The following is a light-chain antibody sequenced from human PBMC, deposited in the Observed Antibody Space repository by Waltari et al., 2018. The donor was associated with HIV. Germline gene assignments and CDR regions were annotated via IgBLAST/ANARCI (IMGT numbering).Light chain of an antibody. Sequence: QSGLTQPASVSGSPGQPLTISCTGTTSDVGGSNYVSCYQQHPGKAPKLIIYEVSNRPSGVSNRFSGSKSGNTASLTISGLQPEDETDYYCSSFSSSSTPYVFGTGTKVTVL. CDR3: SSFSSSSTPYV. V-gene: IGLV2-14*01. J-gene: IGLJ1*01. CDR2: EVS. CDR1: TSDVGGSNY.